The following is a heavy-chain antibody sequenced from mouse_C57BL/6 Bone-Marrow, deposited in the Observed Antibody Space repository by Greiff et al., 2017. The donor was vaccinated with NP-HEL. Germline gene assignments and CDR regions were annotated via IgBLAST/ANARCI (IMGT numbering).Heavy chain of an antibody. CDR1: GFTFSSYA. Sequence: VKLVESGGGLVKPGGSLKLSCAASGFTFSSYAMSWVRQTPEKRLEWVATISDGGSYTYYPDNVKGRFTITRDNAKNNLYLQMSHLKSEDTAMYYCAKEAVLLRSGRRVWFAYWGQGTLVTVSA. D-gene: IGHD1-1*01. CDR3: AKEAVLLRSGRRVWFAY. CDR2: ISDGGSYT. J-gene: IGHJ3*01. V-gene: IGHV5-4*01.